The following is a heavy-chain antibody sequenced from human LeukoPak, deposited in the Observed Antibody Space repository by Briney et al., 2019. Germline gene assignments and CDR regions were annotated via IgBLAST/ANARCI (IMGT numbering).Heavy chain of an antibody. CDR3: ARDLTISYAFDI. J-gene: IGHJ3*02. CDR2: IYSGGST. Sequence: PGGSLRLSCAASGFTFSTYGMSWVRQAPGKGLEWVSVIYSGGSTYYADSVKGRFTISRDNSKNTLYLQMNSLRAEDTAVYYCARDLTISYAFDIWGQGTMVTVSS. V-gene: IGHV3-53*01. D-gene: IGHD3-9*01. CDR1: GFTFSTYG.